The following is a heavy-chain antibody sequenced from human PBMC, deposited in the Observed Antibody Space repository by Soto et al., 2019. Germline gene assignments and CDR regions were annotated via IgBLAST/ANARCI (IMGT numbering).Heavy chain of an antibody. Sequence: PSETLSLTCAVYGGSFSGYYWSWIRQPPGKGLEWIGEINHSGSTNYNPSLKSRVTISVDTSKNQFSLKLSSVTAADTAVYYCARGRKRGYDFWSGYSRSGYDPMDYWGQGTLVTVSS. V-gene: IGHV4-34*01. J-gene: IGHJ4*02. CDR2: INHSGST. CDR1: GGSFSGYY. D-gene: IGHD3-3*01. CDR3: ARGRKRGYDFWSGYSRSGYDPMDY.